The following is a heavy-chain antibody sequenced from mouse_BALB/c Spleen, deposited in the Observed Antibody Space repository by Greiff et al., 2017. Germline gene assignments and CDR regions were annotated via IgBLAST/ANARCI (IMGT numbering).Heavy chain of an antibody. CDR2: INPSTGYT. J-gene: IGHJ4*01. CDR1: GYTFTSYW. CDR3: AREGGLHYYAMDY. D-gene: IGHD6-2*01. V-gene: IGHV1-7*01. Sequence: QVQLQQSGAELAKPGASVKMSCKASGYTFTSYWMHWVKQRPGQGLEWIGYINPSTGYTEYNQKFKDKATLTADKSSSTAYMQLSSLTSEDSAVYYCAREGGLHYYAMDYWGQGTSVTVSS.